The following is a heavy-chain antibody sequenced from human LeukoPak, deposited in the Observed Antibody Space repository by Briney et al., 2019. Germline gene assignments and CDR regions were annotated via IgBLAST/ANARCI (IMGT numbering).Heavy chain of an antibody. CDR2: IIPIFGTA. D-gene: IGHD6-6*01. J-gene: IGHJ4*02. V-gene: IGHV1-69*13. Sequence: SVKVSCKTSGGTFSSYAISWVRQAPGQGLEWMGGIIPIFGTANYAQKFQGRVTITADESTSTAYMELSSLRSEDTAVYYCVSLRGSSSFFDYWGQGNLVTVSS. CDR3: VSLRGSSSFFDY. CDR1: GGTFSSYA.